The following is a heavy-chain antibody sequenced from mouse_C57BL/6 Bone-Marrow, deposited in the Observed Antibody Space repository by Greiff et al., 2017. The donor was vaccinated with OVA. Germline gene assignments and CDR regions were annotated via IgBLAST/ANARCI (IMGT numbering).Heavy chain of an antibody. CDR2: IYPRSGNT. D-gene: IGHD2-10*01. CDR3: AREGEPYLGYAMDY. Sequence: QVQLQQSGAELARPGASVKLSCKASGYTFTSYGISWVKQRTGQGLEWIGEIYPRSGNTYYNEKFKGKATLTADKSSSTAYMELRSLTSEDSAVDFCAREGEPYLGYAMDYWGQGTSVTVSS. J-gene: IGHJ4*01. CDR1: GYTFTSYG. V-gene: IGHV1-81*01.